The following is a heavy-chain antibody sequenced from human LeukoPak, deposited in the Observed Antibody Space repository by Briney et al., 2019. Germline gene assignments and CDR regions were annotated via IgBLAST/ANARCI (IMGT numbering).Heavy chain of an antibody. CDR2: ISSSGRTI. V-gene: IGHV3-11*01. J-gene: IGHJ3*02. D-gene: IGHD2/OR15-2a*01. Sequence: PGGSLRLSCAASGFTFSDYYMSWIRQAPGQGLEWVSYISSSGRTIHYADSVKGRFTISRDNAKNSLYLEMNSLRAEDTAVYYCARVGPNRFGLDDAIDMWGQGTMVTVSS. CDR3: ARVGPNRFGLDDAIDM. CDR1: GFTFSDYY.